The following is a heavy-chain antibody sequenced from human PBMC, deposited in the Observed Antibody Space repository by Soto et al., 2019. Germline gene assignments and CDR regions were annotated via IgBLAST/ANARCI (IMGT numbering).Heavy chain of an antibody. Sequence: EVQLLESGGGLVQPGGSLRLSCAASGFTFSSYAMSWVRQAPGKGLEWVSDISGSGGSTSYADSVKGRFTISIDNAKNTRYLQMNGLSAEDKAVYYCAKGAWVDKAMVSYYYYGMDVWDQCTTVTVSS. CDR3: AKGAWVDKAMVSYYYYGMDV. CDR1: GFTFSSYA. V-gene: IGHV3-23*01. CDR2: ISGSGGST. J-gene: IGHJ6*02. D-gene: IGHD5-18*01.